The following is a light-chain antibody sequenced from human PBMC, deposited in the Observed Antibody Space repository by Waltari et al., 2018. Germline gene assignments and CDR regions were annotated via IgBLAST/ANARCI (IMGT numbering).Light chain of an antibody. J-gene: IGKJ2*01. Sequence: DILMTQSPSSLSASLGDRVIFTCRASQGISSWLAWYQQKPGKPPKLLIYKASTLQSGVPSRFSGSGSGTDFTLTISSLQPEDFATYFCQQYNSAPPTFGRGTKVDIK. CDR2: KAS. CDR3: QQYNSAPPT. CDR1: QGISSW. V-gene: IGKV1-5*03.